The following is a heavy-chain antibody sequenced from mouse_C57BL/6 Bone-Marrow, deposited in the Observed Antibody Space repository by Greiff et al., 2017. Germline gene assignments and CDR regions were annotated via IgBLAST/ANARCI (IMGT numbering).Heavy chain of an antibody. CDR1: GYTFTDYE. CDR3: TREDYDDY. Sequence: VQLQQSGAELVRPGASVTLSCKASGYTFTDYEMHWVKQTPVHGLEWIGAIDPETGGTAYNQKFKGKAILTADKSSSTAYMELRSLTSEDSAVXYCTREDYDDYWGQGTTLTVSS. V-gene: IGHV1-15*01. J-gene: IGHJ2*01. CDR2: IDPETGGT. D-gene: IGHD2-4*01.